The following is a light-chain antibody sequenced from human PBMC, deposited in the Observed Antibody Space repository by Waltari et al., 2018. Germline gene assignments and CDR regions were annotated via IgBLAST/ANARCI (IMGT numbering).Light chain of an antibody. Sequence: QSALTQPASVSGSPGQSITISCTGTSGDIGRHHFVSLYQQPPGKAPRLMIFDVSNRPSGVSDRFSGSKSGNAASLTISGLQAEDEADYYCSTYSPSGTPYVFGTGTEVTVL. J-gene: IGLJ1*01. V-gene: IGLV2-14*03. CDR1: SGDIGRHHF. CDR3: STYSPSGTPYV. CDR2: DVS.